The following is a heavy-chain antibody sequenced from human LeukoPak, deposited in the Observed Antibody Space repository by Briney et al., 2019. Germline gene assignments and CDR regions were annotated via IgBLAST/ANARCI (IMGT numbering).Heavy chain of an antibody. D-gene: IGHD2-8*01. Sequence: ASVKVSCKASGGTFSSYAISWVRQAPGQGLEWMGGIIPIFGTANYAQKFQGRVTITADESTSTAYMELSSLRSEDTAVYYCARDRRDIVLMVYALNAFDIWGQGTMVTVSS. V-gene: IGHV1-69*13. CDR3: ARDRRDIVLMVYALNAFDI. CDR1: GGTFSSYA. CDR2: IIPIFGTA. J-gene: IGHJ3*02.